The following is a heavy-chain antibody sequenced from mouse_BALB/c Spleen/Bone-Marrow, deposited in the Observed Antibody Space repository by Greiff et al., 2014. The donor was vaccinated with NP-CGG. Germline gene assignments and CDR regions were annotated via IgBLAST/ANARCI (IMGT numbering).Heavy chain of an antibody. CDR1: GYTFTSYW. CDR2: IYPSDSYT. D-gene: IGHD4-1*01. J-gene: IGHJ3*01. Sequence: QVQLKESGAELVGPGASVKLSCKASGYTFTSYWINWVKQRPGQGLEWIGNIYPSDSYTNYNQKFKDKATLTVDKSSSTAYMQLSSPTSEDSAVYYCTTGTRFAYWGQGTLVTVSA. V-gene: IGHV1-69*02. CDR3: TTGTRFAY.